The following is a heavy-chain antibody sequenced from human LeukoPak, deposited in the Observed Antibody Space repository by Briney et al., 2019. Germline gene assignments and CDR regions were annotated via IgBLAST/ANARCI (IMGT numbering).Heavy chain of an antibody. CDR3: ARARYSSGWYWGGTDY. D-gene: IGHD6-19*01. Sequence: GRSLRLSCAASGFTFSSYAMHWVRQAPGKGLEWVAVISYGGSNKYYADSVKGRFTISRDNSKNTLYLQMNSLRAEDTAVYYCARARYSSGWYWGGTDYWGQGTLVTVSS. CDR1: GFTFSSYA. CDR2: ISYGGSNK. J-gene: IGHJ4*02. V-gene: IGHV3-30-3*01.